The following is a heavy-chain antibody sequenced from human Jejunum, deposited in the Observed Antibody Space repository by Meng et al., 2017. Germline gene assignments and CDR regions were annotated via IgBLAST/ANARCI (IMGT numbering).Heavy chain of an antibody. CDR2: VNHGGDT. CDR1: GSSLTDYY. D-gene: IGHD3-22*01. V-gene: IGHV4-34*01. CDR3: GRVDFRGPDRDSTGLGL. Sequence: SETLSLTCAVYGSSLTDYYWTWIRQPPGKGLEWIGEVNHGGDTIYNPSLKSRVSISEDTSKNQFSLKMISITAADTAVYYCGRVDFRGPDRDSTGLGLWGQGSLVTVSS. J-gene: IGHJ4*02.